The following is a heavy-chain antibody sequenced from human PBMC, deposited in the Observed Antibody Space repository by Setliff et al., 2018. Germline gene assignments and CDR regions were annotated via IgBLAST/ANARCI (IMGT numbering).Heavy chain of an antibody. V-gene: IGHV3-23*01. J-gene: IGHJ6*02. CDR1: GFTFSTYA. Sequence: PGGSLRLSCAASGFTFSTYAMSWVRQAPGKGLEWVSVTTTIRGSAGSTYYADSVKGRFTISRDNAKNSLYLQMNSLRAEDTAVYYCARDGVFYAMDFWGQGTTVTVSS. CDR2: IRGSAGST. D-gene: IGHD3-10*01. CDR3: ARDGVFYAMDF.